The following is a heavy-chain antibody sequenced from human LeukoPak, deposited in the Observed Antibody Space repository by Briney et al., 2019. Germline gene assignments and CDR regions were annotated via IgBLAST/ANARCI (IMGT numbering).Heavy chain of an antibody. CDR1: GGSISSYY. D-gene: IGHD3-9*01. CDR3: ARGTHYDILTGLIPTGGWFDP. V-gene: IGHV4-59*01. J-gene: IGHJ5*02. CDR2: IYYSGST. Sequence: PSETLSLTCTVSGGSISSYYRSWIRQPPGKGLEWIGYIYYSGSTNYNPSLKSRVTISVDTSKNQFSPKLSSVTAADTAVYYCARGTHYDILTGLIPTGGWFDPWGQGTLVTVSS.